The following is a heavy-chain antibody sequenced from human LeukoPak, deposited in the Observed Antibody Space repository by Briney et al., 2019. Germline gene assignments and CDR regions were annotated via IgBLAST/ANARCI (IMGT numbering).Heavy chain of an antibody. CDR2: ISGSGGST. CDR3: AKGVVAMVRGAFDY. J-gene: IGHJ4*02. D-gene: IGHD3-10*01. V-gene: IGHV3-23*01. CDR1: GFTFSSYA. Sequence: GGSLRLSCATSGFTFSSYAMSWVRQAPGKGLEWVSAISGSGGSTYYADSVKGRFTISRDNSKNTLYLQMNSLRAEDTAVYYCAKGVVAMVRGAFDYWGQGTLVTVSS.